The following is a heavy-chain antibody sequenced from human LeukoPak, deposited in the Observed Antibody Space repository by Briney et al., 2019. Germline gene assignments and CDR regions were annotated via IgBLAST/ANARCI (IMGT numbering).Heavy chain of an antibody. CDR1: GFTFSSYE. D-gene: IGHD1-26*01. CDR3: VRQSLGASGLDQ. Sequence: GGSLRLSCAASGFTFSSYEMNWVRQAPGKGLEWVSYISSSGSTTHYADSVKGRFTISRDNAKNSLYLQMNSLRVDDTAMYYCVRQSLGASGLDQWGQGVLVTVSS. V-gene: IGHV3-48*03. CDR2: ISSSGSTT. J-gene: IGHJ4*02.